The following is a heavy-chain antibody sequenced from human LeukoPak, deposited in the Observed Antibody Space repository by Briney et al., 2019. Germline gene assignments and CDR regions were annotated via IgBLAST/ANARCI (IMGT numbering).Heavy chain of an antibody. Sequence: PSETLSLTCAVSGYSISSGYYWGWIRQPPGKGLEWIGSIYHSGSTYHNPSLKSRVTISVDTSKNQFSLKLSSVTAADTAVYYCARHRDYSSSDYWGQGTLVTLSS. CDR1: GYSISSGYY. J-gene: IGHJ4*02. V-gene: IGHV4-38-2*01. CDR2: IYHSGST. D-gene: IGHD6-6*01. CDR3: ARHRDYSSSDY.